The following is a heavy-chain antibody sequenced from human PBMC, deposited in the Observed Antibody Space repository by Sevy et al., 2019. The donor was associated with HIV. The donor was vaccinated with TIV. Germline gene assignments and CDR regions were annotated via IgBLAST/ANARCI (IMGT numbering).Heavy chain of an antibody. J-gene: IGHJ6*02. CDR1: GFTFSDYY. CDR3: ARVWGYYYGSGSYNGMDV. V-gene: IGHV3-11*01. D-gene: IGHD3-10*01. CDR2: ISSSGSTI. Sequence: GGSLRLSCAASGFTFSDYYMSWIRQAPGKGLEWVSYISSSGSTIYYADSVKGRFTISRDNAKNSLYLQMNSLRAEDTAVYYCARVWGYYYGSGSYNGMDVWGQRTTVTVSS.